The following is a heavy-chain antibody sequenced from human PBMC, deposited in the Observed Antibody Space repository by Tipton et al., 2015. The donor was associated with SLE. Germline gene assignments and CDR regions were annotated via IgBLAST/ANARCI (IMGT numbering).Heavy chain of an antibody. Sequence: TLSLTCSVAGLSMTTRPWWTWVRQPPGKGLEWVGEVHHTGGNNYNPSLKSRVTISMDTSKSQFSLTLKSVTAADTAVYFCARGELIEGFDPWGQGTLVTVAA. D-gene: IGHD3-22*01. J-gene: IGHJ5*02. V-gene: IGHV4-4*01. CDR3: ARGELIEGFDP. CDR2: VHHTGGN. CDR1: GLSMTTRPW.